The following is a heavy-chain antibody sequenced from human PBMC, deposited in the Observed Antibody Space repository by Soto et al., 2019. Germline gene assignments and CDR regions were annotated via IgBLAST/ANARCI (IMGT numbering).Heavy chain of an antibody. Sequence: SETLSLTCSVSGGSISSYDWSWIRPPPGKGLEWIGYIYYSGSTNCNPSLKSRVTISVDTSKNQFSLKLSSVTAADTAVYYCARVRSGWYYYYGMDVWGQGTTVTVSS. J-gene: IGHJ6*02. CDR2: IYYSGST. D-gene: IGHD6-19*01. CDR1: GGSISSYD. V-gene: IGHV4-59*01. CDR3: ARVRSGWYYYYGMDV.